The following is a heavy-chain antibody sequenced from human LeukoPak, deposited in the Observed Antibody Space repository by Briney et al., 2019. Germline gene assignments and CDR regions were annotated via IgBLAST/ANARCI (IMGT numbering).Heavy chain of an antibody. J-gene: IGHJ4*02. Sequence: QPGGSLRLSCAASGFTFSSYAMSWVRQAPGKGLEWVSAIGGSGGSTYYADSVKGRFTISRDNSKNTLYLQMNSLRAEDTAVYYCAKDSVAVPAARGFGSRRVFDYWGQGTLVTVSS. D-gene: IGHD2-2*01. CDR3: AKDSVAVPAARGFGSRRVFDY. V-gene: IGHV3-23*01. CDR2: IGGSGGST. CDR1: GFTFSSYA.